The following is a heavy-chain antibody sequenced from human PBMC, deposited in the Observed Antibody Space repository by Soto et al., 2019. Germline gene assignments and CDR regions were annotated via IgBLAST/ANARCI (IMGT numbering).Heavy chain of an antibody. CDR2: IYYSGGT. D-gene: IGHD4-17*01. V-gene: IGHV4-31*03. CDR1: GGSISSSGYY. Sequence: QVQLQESGPGLVKPSQTLSLTCTVSGGSISSSGYYWSWIRQHPEKGLEWIGDIYYSGGTYYNPSLKRRLTISIDSSNNPFSLKLSSVPAADTAIYYCARAVYGDYGRLNWVDPWGQGTLVTVSS. CDR3: ARAVYGDYGRLNWVDP. J-gene: IGHJ5*02.